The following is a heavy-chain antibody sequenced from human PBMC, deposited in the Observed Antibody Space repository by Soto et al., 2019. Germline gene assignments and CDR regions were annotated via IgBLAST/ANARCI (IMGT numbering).Heavy chain of an antibody. CDR3: ARGDTSNSYYFDY. V-gene: IGHV4-34*01. J-gene: IGHJ4*02. CDR2: INHSGST. D-gene: IGHD6-6*01. Sequence: PSETLSLTCAVYGGSFSGYYWSWIRRPPGKGLEWIGEINHSGSTNYNPSLKSRVTISVDTSKNQFSLKLSSVTAADTAVYYCARGDTSNSYYFDYWGQGTLVTVSS. CDR1: GGSFSGYY.